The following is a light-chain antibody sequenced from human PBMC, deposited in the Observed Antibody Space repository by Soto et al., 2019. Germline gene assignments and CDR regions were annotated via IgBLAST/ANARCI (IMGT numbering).Light chain of an antibody. CDR3: KQYGSSPLT. CDR1: QSVSSSY. V-gene: IGKV3-20*01. CDR2: GAY. J-gene: IGKJ4*01. Sequence: EIVLTQSPGTLSLSPGERATLSCRASQSVSSSYLAWYQQKPGQAHRLLIYGAYSRATGIQDRFSGSGSGTEFTLTIRSLQSEDFAVYYCKQYGSSPLTFGGGTKVDIK.